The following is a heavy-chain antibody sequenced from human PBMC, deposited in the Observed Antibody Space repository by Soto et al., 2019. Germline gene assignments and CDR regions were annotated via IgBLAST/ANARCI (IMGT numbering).Heavy chain of an antibody. CDR3: AKDTKKYEFWSGPSRYGMDV. D-gene: IGHD3-3*01. CDR1: GFTFSSYS. Sequence: GGSLRLSCVASGFTFSSYSMSWVRQAPGKGLEWVSGFRAGGDDGTTYYADSVKGRFTISRDNAKKSLYLQMNSLRAEDTALYYCAKDTKKYEFWSGPSRYGMDVWGQGTTVTVSS. CDR2: FRAGGDDGTT. J-gene: IGHJ6*02. V-gene: IGHV3-23*01.